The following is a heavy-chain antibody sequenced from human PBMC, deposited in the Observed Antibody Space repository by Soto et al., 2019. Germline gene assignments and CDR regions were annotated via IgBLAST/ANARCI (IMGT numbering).Heavy chain of an antibody. J-gene: IGHJ6*02. CDR3: AREGYXSGGSCYGDYYYYGMDV. Sequence: ASVKVSCKGSGYTFTSCAMNWVRQAPGQGLEWMGWINTNTGNPTYAQGFTGRFVFSLDTSVSTAYLQICSLKAEDTAVYYCAREGYXSGGSCYGDYYYYGMDVWGQGTTVTVSS. CDR2: INTNTGNP. D-gene: IGHD2-15*01. V-gene: IGHV7-4-1*01. CDR1: GYTFTSCA.